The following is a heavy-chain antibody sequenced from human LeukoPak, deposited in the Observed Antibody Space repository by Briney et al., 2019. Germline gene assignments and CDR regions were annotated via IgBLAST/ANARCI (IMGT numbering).Heavy chain of an antibody. Sequence: ASVKVSCKASGYTFTSYHITWVRQAPGQGLEWMGWINPNSGGTNYAQKFQGRVTMTRDTSITTAYMELTSLRSDDTAVYYCARDLFYSVSGTYYNVGRVFNYWGQGTLVTVSS. CDR3: ARDLFYSVSGTYYNVGRVFNY. CDR2: INPNSGGT. CDR1: GYTFTSYH. V-gene: IGHV1-2*02. D-gene: IGHD3-10*01. J-gene: IGHJ4*02.